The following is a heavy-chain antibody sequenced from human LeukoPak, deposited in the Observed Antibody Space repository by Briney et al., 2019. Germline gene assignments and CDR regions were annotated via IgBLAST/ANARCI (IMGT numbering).Heavy chain of an antibody. V-gene: IGHV1-2*02. CDR1: GYTFTGYY. Sequence: ASVKVSCKASGYTFTGYYMHWVRQAPGQGLEWMGWINPNSGGTNYAQKFQGRVTMTRDTSISTAYMELSRLRSDDTAVYYCARALDTAMVIRFDPWGQGTLVTVSS. D-gene: IGHD5-18*01. CDR3: ARALDTAMVIRFDP. CDR2: INPNSGGT. J-gene: IGHJ5*02.